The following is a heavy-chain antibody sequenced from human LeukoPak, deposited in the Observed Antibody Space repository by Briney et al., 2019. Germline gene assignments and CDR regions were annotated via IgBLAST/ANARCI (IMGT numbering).Heavy chain of an antibody. CDR3: AREGGLFRPLDY. Sequence: SETLSLTCGVSGGSVTSTNWWTWVRQPPGKGLEWIGEVHLDGRTNYNPSLKSRLTMSVDLSENHISLKLTSVTAADTAVYYCAREGGLFRPLDYSGQGTLVTVSS. CDR1: GGSVTSTNW. CDR2: VHLDGRT. J-gene: IGHJ4*02. V-gene: IGHV4-4*02.